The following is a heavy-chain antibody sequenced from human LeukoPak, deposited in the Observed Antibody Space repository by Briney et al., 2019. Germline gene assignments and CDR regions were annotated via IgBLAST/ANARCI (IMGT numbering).Heavy chain of an antibody. D-gene: IGHD5/OR15-5a*01. J-gene: IGHJ4*02. Sequence: GGSLRLSCAASVFTFSSYAMSWVRQAPGKGLEWVSGISASVGVTNYADSVKGRFTVSRDNSKNTLYLQMNSLRAEDTAVYYCAKDHRLPVSLWGQGTLVTVSS. CDR2: ISASVGVT. CDR1: VFTFSSYA. V-gene: IGHV3-23*01. CDR3: AKDHRLPVSL.